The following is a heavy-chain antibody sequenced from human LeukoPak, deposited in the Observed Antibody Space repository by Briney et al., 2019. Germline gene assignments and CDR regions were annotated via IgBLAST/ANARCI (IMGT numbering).Heavy chain of an antibody. CDR3: AHGSMYQLDY. V-gene: IGHV3-23*01. CDR2: IIGGAGGT. Sequence: GGTLRLSCAASGFFFSSQGMSWVRQAPGKGLEGVSGIIGGAGGTYYVDSVKGRFTISRDNAKNTLYLQMNSLRAEDTAVYYCAHGSMYQLDYWGQGTLVTVSS. D-gene: IGHD2-2*01. CDR1: GFFFSSQG. J-gene: IGHJ4*02.